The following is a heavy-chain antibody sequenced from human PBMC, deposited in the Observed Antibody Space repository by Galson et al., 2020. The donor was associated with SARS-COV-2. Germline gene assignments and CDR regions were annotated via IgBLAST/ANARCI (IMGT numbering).Heavy chain of an antibody. Sequence: SGPTLVKPTQTLTLTCTFSGFSLSTSGMRVSWIRQPPGKALEWLARIDWDDDKFYSTSLKTRLTISKDTSKNQVVLTMTNMDPVDTATYYCARSHYDILTGYYKDFDYWGQGTLVTVSS. V-gene: IGHV2-70*04. J-gene: IGHJ4*02. CDR2: IDWDDDK. D-gene: IGHD3-9*01. CDR1: GFSLSTSGMR. CDR3: ARSHYDILTGYYKDFDY.